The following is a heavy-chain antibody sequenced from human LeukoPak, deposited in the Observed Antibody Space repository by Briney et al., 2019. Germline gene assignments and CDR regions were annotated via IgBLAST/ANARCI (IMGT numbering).Heavy chain of an antibody. CDR3: ARAKGGSGSYYGGYYYYYYYMDV. CDR1: GGSFSGYY. J-gene: IGHJ6*03. D-gene: IGHD3-10*01. Sequence: SETLSLTCAVYGGSFSGYYWSWIRQPPGKGLEWIGEINHSGGTNYNPSLKSRVTISVDTSKNQFSLKLSSVTAADTAVYYCARAKGGSGSYYGGYYYYYYYMDVWGKGTTVTVSS. CDR2: INHSGGT. V-gene: IGHV4-34*01.